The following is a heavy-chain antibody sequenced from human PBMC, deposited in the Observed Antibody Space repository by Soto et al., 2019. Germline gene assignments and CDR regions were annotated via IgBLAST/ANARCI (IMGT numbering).Heavy chain of an antibody. CDR2: ISGDGSTT. V-gene: IGHV3-74*01. CDR3: ARGLV. Sequence: DVQLVESGGDLVQPGGSLRLSCVVSGFTFSTYGMNWVRQPPGKGLVWVSRISGDGSTTTYADSVKGRFTISRDNAKNTLYLQMDSRRVEDKAVYYCARGLVWGQGTTVTV. CDR1: GFTFSTYG. J-gene: IGHJ6*02.